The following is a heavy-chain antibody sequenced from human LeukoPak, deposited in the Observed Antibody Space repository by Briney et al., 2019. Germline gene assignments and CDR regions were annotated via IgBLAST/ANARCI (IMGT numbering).Heavy chain of an antibody. D-gene: IGHD2-21*02. J-gene: IGHJ5*02. V-gene: IGHV1-46*01. CDR3: ARDHSNEMCGGDCFAYWFDP. Sequence: ASVKVSWNTSGYTFRRHWIHWDRQAPGQGLEWMGIINPNDDATDFAQKFQGRVTMTTDTSTSTVYMELSSLTSEDTAVYYCARDHSNEMCGGDCFAYWFDPWGQGTLVTVSS. CDR1: GYTFRRHW. CDR2: INPNDDAT.